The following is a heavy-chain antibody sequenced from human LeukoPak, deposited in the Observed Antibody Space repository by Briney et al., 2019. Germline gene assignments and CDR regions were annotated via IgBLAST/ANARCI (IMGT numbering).Heavy chain of an antibody. CDR3: ARDLGDSLDY. Sequence: GGSLRLSCAASGFTFSSYSMNWVRQAPGKGLEWVSSITSSGRYIYYADSVKGRFTISRDNSENSLYLQMDSLTAEDTAVYYCARDLGDSLDYWGQGTLVTVSS. J-gene: IGHJ4*02. CDR2: ITSSGRYI. D-gene: IGHD2-21*02. CDR1: GFTFSSYS. V-gene: IGHV3-21*01.